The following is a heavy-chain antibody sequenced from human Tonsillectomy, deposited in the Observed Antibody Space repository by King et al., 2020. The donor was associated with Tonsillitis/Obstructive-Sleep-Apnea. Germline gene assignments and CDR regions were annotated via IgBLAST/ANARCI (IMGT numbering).Heavy chain of an antibody. Sequence: VQLVESGGGLVQPGRSLRLSCTASVFTFGDYAMNWVRQAPGKGLEWVGFIRSEAYGGTTEYAASVRGRFTISRDDSKTIAYLQMDSLKTEDTAVYYCTRGNHGFDYWGQGTLVTVSS. CDR3: TRGNHGFDY. V-gene: IGHV3-49*04. J-gene: IGHJ4*02. CDR1: VFTFGDYA. D-gene: IGHD1-14*01. CDR2: IRSEAYGGTT.